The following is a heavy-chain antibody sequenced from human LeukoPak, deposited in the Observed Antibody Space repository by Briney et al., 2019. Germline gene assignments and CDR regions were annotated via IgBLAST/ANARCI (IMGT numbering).Heavy chain of an antibody. D-gene: IGHD3-3*01. J-gene: IGHJ3*02. V-gene: IGHV3-21*01. CDR2: ISSRSSYI. Sequence: GGSLRLSCAASGFTFNTYSMNWVRQSPGKGLEWVSSISSRSSYIYYADSVRGRFTISRDSAKNSLYLQMNSLRAEDTAVYYCATDRAIILFGAFDIWGQGTMVTVSS. CDR3: ATDRAIILFGAFDI. CDR1: GFTFNTYS.